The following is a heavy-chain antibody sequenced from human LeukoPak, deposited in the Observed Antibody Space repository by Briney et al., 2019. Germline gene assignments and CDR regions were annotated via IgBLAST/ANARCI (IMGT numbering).Heavy chain of an antibody. V-gene: IGHV4-39*01. J-gene: IGHJ4*02. CDR3: ARAPVDTAMVEISNRAYYFDY. Sequence: KTSETLSLTCTVSGGSISSSSYSWGWIRQPPGKGLEWIGSIYYSGSTYYNPSLKSRVTISVDTSKNQFSLKLSSVTAADTAVYYCARAPVDTAMVEISNRAYYFDYWGQGTLVTVSS. CDR2: IYYSGST. D-gene: IGHD5-18*01. CDR1: GGSISSSSYS.